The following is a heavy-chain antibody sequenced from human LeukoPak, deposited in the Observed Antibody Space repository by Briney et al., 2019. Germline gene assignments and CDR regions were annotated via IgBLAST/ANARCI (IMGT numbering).Heavy chain of an antibody. D-gene: IGHD3-9*01. CDR1: GYSISSGYY. CDR2: IYHSGST. J-gene: IGHJ4*02. V-gene: IGHV4-38-2*02. Sequence: SETLSLTCTVSGYSISSGYYWGWIRQPPRKGLEWIGSIYHSGSTYYNPSLKRRVTISVDTSKNQFSLKLSSVTAADTAVYYCARHLPTYYDILTGYYTLNLYFDYWGQGTLVTVSS. CDR3: ARHLPTYYDILTGYYTLNLYFDY.